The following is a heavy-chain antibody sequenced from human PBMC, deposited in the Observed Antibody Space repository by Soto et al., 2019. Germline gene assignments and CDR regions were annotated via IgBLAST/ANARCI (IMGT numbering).Heavy chain of an antibody. Sequence: QVQLQESGPGLVKPSETLSLTCTVSGGSISSYYWSWIRQSPGKGLEWIGDISDSGSTGYNPSLKSRITISVDMSNNQFSLKMSSVTAADTAVYYCARVGGSRTTGFDYWGQGTLVTVSS. CDR3: ARVGGSRTTGFDY. D-gene: IGHD1-1*01. J-gene: IGHJ4*02. CDR1: GGSISSYY. V-gene: IGHV4-59*01. CDR2: ISDSGST.